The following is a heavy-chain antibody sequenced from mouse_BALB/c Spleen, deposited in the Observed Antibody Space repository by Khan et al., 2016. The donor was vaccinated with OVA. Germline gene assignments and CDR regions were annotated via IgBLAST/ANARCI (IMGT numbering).Heavy chain of an antibody. V-gene: IGHV3-2*02. CDR2: ISYSGKT. CDR3: ARVYGEDFDY. CDR1: GYSIASDYA. J-gene: IGHJ2*01. Sequence: EVKLEESGPGLVKPSQSLSLTCTVTGYSIASDYAWNWIRQFPGNKLEWMGFISYSGKTNYNPSLKSRISITRDTSKNQFFLQLNSVTSEDTATYYCARVYGEDFDYWGQGTTLTVSS. D-gene: IGHD1-1*01.